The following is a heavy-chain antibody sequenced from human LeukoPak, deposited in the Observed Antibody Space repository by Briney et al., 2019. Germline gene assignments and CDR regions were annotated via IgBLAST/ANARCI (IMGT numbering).Heavy chain of an antibody. V-gene: IGHV4-34*01. CDR3: ARRLAQVTANWFDP. CDR1: SESFSGYF. Sequence: SETLSLTCAIYSESFSGYFWSWIRQPPGKGLEWIGEINYSGSTNYNPSLKSRVTISVDTSKNQFSLKLSSVTAADTAVYYCARRLAQVTANWFDPWGQGTLVTVSS. D-gene: IGHD2-21*02. J-gene: IGHJ5*02. CDR2: INYSGST.